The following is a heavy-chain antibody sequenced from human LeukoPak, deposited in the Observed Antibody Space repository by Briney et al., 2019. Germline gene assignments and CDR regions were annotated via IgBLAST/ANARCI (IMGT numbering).Heavy chain of an antibody. Sequence: GGSLRPSCAASGFSFSDSYMDWVRQAPGKGLEWVGRSGNKASSYTTEYAASVRGRFTISRDESTNSLYLQMSSLKGEDTAVYYCTTNYWGSLNYWGQGALVTVSS. J-gene: IGHJ4*02. CDR1: GFSFSDSY. D-gene: IGHD7-27*01. CDR2: SGNKASSYTT. V-gene: IGHV3-72*01. CDR3: TTNYWGSLNY.